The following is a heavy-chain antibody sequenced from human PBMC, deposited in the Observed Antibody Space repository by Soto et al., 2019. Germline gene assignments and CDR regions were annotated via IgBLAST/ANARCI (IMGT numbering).Heavy chain of an antibody. V-gene: IGHV4-31*03. D-gene: IGHD6-13*01. CDR2: IYYSGST. Sequence: PSETLSLTCTVSGGSISSGGYYWSWIRQHPGKGLEWIGYIYYSGSTYYNPSLKSRVTISVDTSKNQFSLKLSSVTAADTAVYYCARDSTIAAADYYYGMDVWGQGTTVTVSS. CDR1: GGSISSGGYY. CDR3: ARDSTIAAADYYYGMDV. J-gene: IGHJ6*01.